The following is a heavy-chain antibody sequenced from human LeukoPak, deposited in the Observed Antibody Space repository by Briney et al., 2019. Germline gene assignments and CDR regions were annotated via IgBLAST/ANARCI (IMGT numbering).Heavy chain of an antibody. Sequence: ASVKVSCKASGYTLTGYYMHWVRQAPGQGLEWMGWINPNSGGTNYAQKFRGRVTMTRDTSISTAYMELSRLRSDDTAVYYCARDTLVTMVRGGSGDYWGQGTLVTVSS. D-gene: IGHD3-10*01. CDR3: ARDTLVTMVRGGSGDY. J-gene: IGHJ4*02. CDR1: GYTLTGYY. CDR2: INPNSGGT. V-gene: IGHV1-2*02.